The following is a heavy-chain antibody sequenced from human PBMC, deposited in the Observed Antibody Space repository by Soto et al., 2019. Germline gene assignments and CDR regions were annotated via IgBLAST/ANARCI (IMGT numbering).Heavy chain of an antibody. CDR2: ISPYDDDT. D-gene: IGHD3-22*01. J-gene: IGHJ6*02. CDR1: GYTFSSYG. CDR3: ARGGYYDSSGSRNYQYYGMDV. V-gene: IGHV1-18*01. Sequence: QAQLVQSGPEVKKPGASVKASCKASGYTFSSYGIRWVRQAPGQGLEWLGWISPYDDDTKYAQNLQGRVRMTTDTSTRTVYMDLRSLRSDDTAIYYCARGGYYDSSGSRNYQYYGMDVWGQGTTVTVSS.